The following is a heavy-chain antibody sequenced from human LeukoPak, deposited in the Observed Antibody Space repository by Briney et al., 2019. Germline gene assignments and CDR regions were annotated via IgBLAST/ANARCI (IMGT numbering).Heavy chain of an antibody. CDR3: AKMQGYFDY. J-gene: IGHJ4*02. CDR1: QFTFSSSG. CDR2: ITGSGATT. V-gene: IGHV3-23*01. Sequence: GGSLRLSCAASQFTFSSSGMAWVRQSPEKGLEWVSAITGSGATTYYADSVKGRFTISRDNSKSTVSLQMNSLRAEDTAIYYCAKMQGYFDYWGQGALVTVSS.